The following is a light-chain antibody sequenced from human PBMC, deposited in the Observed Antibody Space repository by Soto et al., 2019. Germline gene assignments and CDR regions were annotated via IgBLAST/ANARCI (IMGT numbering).Light chain of an antibody. CDR1: SSDVGGYNY. V-gene: IGLV2-8*01. CDR2: EVS. CDR3: SSYAGSNNLVV. J-gene: IGLJ2*01. Sequence: QSALTQPPYAAGSPGQSVTISCTGTSSDVGGYNYVSWYQQHPGKAPKLMIYEVSKRPSGVPDRFSVSKSGNTASLTVSGLQAEDEADYYCSSYAGSNNLVVLGEWTKLTVL.